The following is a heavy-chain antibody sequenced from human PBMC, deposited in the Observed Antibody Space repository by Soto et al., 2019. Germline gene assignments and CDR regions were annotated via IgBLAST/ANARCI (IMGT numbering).Heavy chain of an antibody. V-gene: IGHV3-74*01. J-gene: IGHJ6*02. CDR1: GFTFSSYW. Sequence: PVGSLRLSCAASGFTFSSYWMHWVRQAPGKGLVWVSRINSDGSSTSYADSVKGRFTISRDNAKNTLYLQMNSLRAEDTAVYYCARFLAASVAYGMDVWGQGTTVTVSS. CDR2: INSDGSST. CDR3: ARFLAASVAYGMDV. D-gene: IGHD6-13*01.